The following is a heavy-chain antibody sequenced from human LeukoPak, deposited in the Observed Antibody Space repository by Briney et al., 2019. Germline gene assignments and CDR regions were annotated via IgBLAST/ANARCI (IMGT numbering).Heavy chain of an antibody. CDR2: IYHSGST. V-gene: IGHV4-30-2*01. Sequence: SQTLSLTCAVSGVSLSGDDYSWNWIRQPPGKGLEWIGYIYHSGSTYYNPSLKSRVTILVNRSKNQFSLKLSSVTAADTAVYYCARRGDGYNYDAFDIWGQGTMVTVSS. J-gene: IGHJ3*02. CDR3: ARRGDGYNYDAFDI. D-gene: IGHD5-24*01. CDR1: GVSLSGDDYS.